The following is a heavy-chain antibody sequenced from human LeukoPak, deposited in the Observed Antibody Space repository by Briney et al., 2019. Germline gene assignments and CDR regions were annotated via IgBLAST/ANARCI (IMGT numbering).Heavy chain of an antibody. V-gene: IGHV1-18*01. D-gene: IGHD3-22*01. CDR3: AREGLYYYDTSGYYPH. Sequence: ASVKVSCKASGYSFTSYGITWVRQAPGQGLEWMGWISPYNGNRNYAQNLQDRVTMTTDTSTSTAYMELSRLRSDDTAVYYCAREGLYYYDTSGYYPHWGQGTLVTVSS. CDR2: ISPYNGNR. CDR1: GYSFTSYG. J-gene: IGHJ4*02.